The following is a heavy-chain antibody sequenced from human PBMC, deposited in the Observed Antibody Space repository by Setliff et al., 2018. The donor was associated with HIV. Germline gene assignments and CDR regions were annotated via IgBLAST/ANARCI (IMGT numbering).Heavy chain of an antibody. J-gene: IGHJ6*02. D-gene: IGHD4-17*01. CDR3: AKDLGGGSYGNWAYGMDV. CDR2: ISGSGSTT. CDR1: GFTFSSFE. V-gene: IGHV3-48*03. Sequence: GGSLRLSCAASGFTFSSFEMNWVRQAPGKGLEWISYISGSGSTTYYADSVKGRFTISRDNSKNTLNLQMNSLRAEDTALYYCAKDLGGGSYGNWAYGMDVGGQGTTVTVSS.